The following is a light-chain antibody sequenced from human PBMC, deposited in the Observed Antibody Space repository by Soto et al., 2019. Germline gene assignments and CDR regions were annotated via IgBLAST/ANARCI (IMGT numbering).Light chain of an antibody. CDR1: QTISSH. Sequence: DIQMTQLPSSLSAFVGDGVPITCRASQTISSHLNWYQQKPGKAPNLLVYAASSLQSGVPSRFTGSGSGTDFTLTISSLQPEDFATYFCQQSYTTPITFGQGTRLEIK. V-gene: IGKV1-39*01. J-gene: IGKJ5*01. CDR3: QQSYTTPIT. CDR2: AAS.